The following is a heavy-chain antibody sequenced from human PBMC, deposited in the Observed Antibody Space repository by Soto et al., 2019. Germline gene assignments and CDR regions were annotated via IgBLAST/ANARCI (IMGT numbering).Heavy chain of an antibody. D-gene: IGHD6-13*01. J-gene: IGHJ3*02. CDR1: GGSISSYY. Sequence: SETLSLTCTVSGGSISSYYWSWIRPPPGKGLQWIGHIYYSGTTNYNPSLKRRVDMSVDMFKNQFSLRLSSVTAADTAVHYCARVRLSAAGYGDTASSFEIGGQETMVAVSS. CDR2: IYYSGTT. CDR3: ARVRLSAAGYGDTASSFEI. V-gene: IGHV4-59*01.